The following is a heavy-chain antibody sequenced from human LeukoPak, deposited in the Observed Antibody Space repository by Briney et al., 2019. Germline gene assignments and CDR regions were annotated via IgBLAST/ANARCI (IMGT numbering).Heavy chain of an antibody. J-gene: IGHJ4*02. CDR1: GGSISSYY. D-gene: IGHD1-26*01. CDR2: MDYSGST. Sequence: SETLSLTCSVSGGSISSYYWSWIRQPPGKGLEWIGYMDYSGSTNYNPYLKSRVTISVDTSKNQFSLKLRSVTAADTAVYYCAREWELRYWGQGTLVTVSS. CDR3: AREWELRY. V-gene: IGHV4-59*01.